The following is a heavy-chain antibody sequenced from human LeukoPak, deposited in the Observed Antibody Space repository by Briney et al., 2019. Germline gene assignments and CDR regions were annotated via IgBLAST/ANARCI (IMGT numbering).Heavy chain of an antibody. Sequence: GGSLRLSCAASGFTFSDYSMHWVRQAPGKGLEWVSLISWDGGRIHYVDSVKGRFTISRDNSKNSLYLQMNSLRAEDTAVYYCARESRYCSSTSCHYLDYWGQGTLVTVSS. D-gene: IGHD2-2*01. CDR2: ISWDGGRI. V-gene: IGHV3-43*01. CDR1: GFTFSDYS. J-gene: IGHJ4*02. CDR3: ARESRYCSSTSCHYLDY.